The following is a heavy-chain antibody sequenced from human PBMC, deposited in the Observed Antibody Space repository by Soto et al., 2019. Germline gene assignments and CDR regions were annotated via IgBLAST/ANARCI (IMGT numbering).Heavy chain of an antibody. D-gene: IGHD1-7*01. CDR1: GGSISSYC. V-gene: IGHV4-4*08. CDR2: IYYSGST. J-gene: IGHJ4*02. Sequence: SETLSLTCTVSGGSISSYCWSWIRQPPGKGLEWIGYIYYSGSTNYNPSLKSRVTISVDTSKNQFSLRLTSVTAADTAVYYCAKEPPPPLVGGTTLSHHDYWGQGTLVTVSS. CDR3: AKEPPPPLVGGTTLSHHDY.